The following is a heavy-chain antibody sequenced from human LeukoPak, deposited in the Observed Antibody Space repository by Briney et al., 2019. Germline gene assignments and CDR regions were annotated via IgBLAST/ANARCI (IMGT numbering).Heavy chain of an antibody. V-gene: IGHV4-59*08. Sequence: PSETLSLTCTVSGGSISSYYWSWIRQPPGKGLEWIGYIYYSGSTKYNPSLKSRVTISIDTSKNQFSLRLSSVTAADTAVYYCARQESGSGSYLSYFDYWGQGTLVTVSS. J-gene: IGHJ4*02. CDR2: IYYSGST. CDR1: GGSISSYY. D-gene: IGHD3-10*01. CDR3: ARQESGSGSYLSYFDY.